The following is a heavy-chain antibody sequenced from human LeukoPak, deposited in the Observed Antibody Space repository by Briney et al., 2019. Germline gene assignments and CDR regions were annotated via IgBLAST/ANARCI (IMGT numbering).Heavy chain of an antibody. D-gene: IGHD2-21*01. V-gene: IGHV1-3*01. CDR2: INAGNGDT. Sequence: PGASVKVSCKASGYTFTKYVVHWVRQAPGQRPEWMGWINAGNGDTKYSQNFQDRVTITRDTSANTAYMELSSLTSEDTALYYCARDDCGDTCYPGGYWGQGTLATVSS. J-gene: IGHJ4*02. CDR1: GYTFTKYV. CDR3: ARDDCGDTCYPGGY.